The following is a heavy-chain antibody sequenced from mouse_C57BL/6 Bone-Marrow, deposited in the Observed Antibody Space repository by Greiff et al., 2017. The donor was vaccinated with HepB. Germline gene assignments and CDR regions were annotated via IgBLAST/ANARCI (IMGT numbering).Heavy chain of an antibody. CDR2: IYPGDGDT. Sequence: VQLQESGPELVKPGASVKISCKASGYAFSSSWMNWVKQRPGKGLEWIGRIYPGDGDTNYNGKFKGKATLTADKSSSTAYMQLSSLTSEDSAVYCCARHLRLYHYYAMDYWGQGTSVTVSS. D-gene: IGHD3-2*02. CDR3: ARHLRLYHYYAMDY. J-gene: IGHJ4*01. V-gene: IGHV1-82*01. CDR1: GYAFSSSW.